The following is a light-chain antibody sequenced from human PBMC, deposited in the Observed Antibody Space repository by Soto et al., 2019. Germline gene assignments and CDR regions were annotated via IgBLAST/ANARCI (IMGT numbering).Light chain of an antibody. V-gene: IGLV2-14*01. CDR2: EVS. CDR1: SSDVGGYNY. J-gene: IGLJ1*01. CDR3: CSFSSSSTLNV. Sequence: QSVLTQPASVSGSPGQTITISCTGTSSDVGGYNYVSWYQQYPGKAPKLMIFEVSNRPSGVSSRFSGSKSGDTASLTISGLQAEDEADYYCCSFSSSSTLNVFGTGTKLTVL.